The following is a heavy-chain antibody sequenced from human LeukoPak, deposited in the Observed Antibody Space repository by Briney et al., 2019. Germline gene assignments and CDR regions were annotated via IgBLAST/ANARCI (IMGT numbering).Heavy chain of an antibody. J-gene: IGHJ6*03. V-gene: IGHV1-2*02. CDR3: ARDRKTYSGYDFDYYYYMDV. CDR2: INPNSGGT. CDR1: GYIFADYY. Sequence: ASVKVSCKASGYIFADYYIHWVRQAPGQGLEWMGWINPNSGGTNYAQKFQGRVTMTRDTSISTAYMELSRLRSDDTAVYYCARDRKTYSGYDFDYYYYMDVWGKGTTVTISS. D-gene: IGHD5-12*01.